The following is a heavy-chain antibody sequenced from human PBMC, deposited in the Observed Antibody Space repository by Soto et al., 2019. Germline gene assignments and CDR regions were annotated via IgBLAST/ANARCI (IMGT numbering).Heavy chain of an antibody. CDR2: SSGRGSST. V-gene: IGHV3-23*01. Sequence: EVHLLESGGGLVQPGGSLRLSCAASGFTFSSYAMSWVRQAPGKGLEWVSGSSGRGSSTYYADSVKGRFTISRDNSKNTMYLQMNSLRAEDTAVYYCARVLHYYDTPYGLDVWGQGTTVTVSS. D-gene: IGHD3-22*01. J-gene: IGHJ6*02. CDR3: ARVLHYYDTPYGLDV. CDR1: GFTFSSYA.